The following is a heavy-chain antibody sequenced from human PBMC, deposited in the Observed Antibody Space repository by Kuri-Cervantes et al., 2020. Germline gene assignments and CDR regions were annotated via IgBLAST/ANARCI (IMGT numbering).Heavy chain of an antibody. J-gene: IGHJ6*03. CDR2: VGFTNDVT. CDR3: AKGDHYYYYYMDV. D-gene: IGHD2-21*02. Sequence: GGSLRLSCAVSGFTLSQFAMNWVRQTPEKGLEWVAYVGFTNDVTGYADSVKGRFTISRDNSKNTLYLQMNSLRAEDTAVYYCAKGDHYYYYYMDVWGKGTTVTVSS. V-gene: IGHV3-23*01. CDR1: GFTLSQFA.